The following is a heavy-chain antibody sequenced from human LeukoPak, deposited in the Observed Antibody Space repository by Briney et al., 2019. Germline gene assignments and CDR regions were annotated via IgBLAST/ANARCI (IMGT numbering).Heavy chain of an antibody. D-gene: IGHD3-22*01. CDR1: QFTFSSYW. CDR2: INQDGSEK. J-gene: IGHJ4*02. V-gene: IGHV3-7*01. Sequence: PGGSLRLSCAASQFTFSSYWMSWVRQAPGKGLEWVANINQDGSEKYYVDSVKGRFTISRGNAKNSLYLQMNSLRAEDTAVYYCARDKSVYYDTSGSRFDYWGQGTLVTVSS. CDR3: ARDKSVYYDTSGSRFDY.